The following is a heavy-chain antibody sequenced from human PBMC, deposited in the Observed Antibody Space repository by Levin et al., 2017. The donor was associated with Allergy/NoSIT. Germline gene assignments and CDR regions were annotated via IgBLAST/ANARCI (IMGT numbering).Heavy chain of an antibody. CDR1: GGSFSGYY. CDR3: ARGVSGAAQGKYDY. V-gene: IGHV4-34*01. CDR2: INHSGST. D-gene: IGHD6-6*01. J-gene: IGHJ4*02. Sequence: GSLRLSCAVYGGSFSGYYWSWIRQPPGKGLEWIGEINHSGSTNYNPSLKSRVTLSLDTSKNQFSLKLSSVTAADTAVYYCARGVSGAAQGKYDYWGQGTLVTVSS.